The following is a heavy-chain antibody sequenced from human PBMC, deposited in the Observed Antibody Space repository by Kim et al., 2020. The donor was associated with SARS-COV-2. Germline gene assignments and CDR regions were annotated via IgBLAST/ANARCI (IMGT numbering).Heavy chain of an antibody. CDR1: GFTFDDYA. CDR3: AKDIGAAAVNWFDP. CDR2: ISWNSGSI. D-gene: IGHD6-13*01. Sequence: GGSLRLSCAASGFTFDDYAMHWVRQAPGKGLEWVSGISWNSGSIGYADSVKGRFTISRDNAKNSLYLQMNSLRAEDTALYYCAKDIGAAAVNWFDPWGQGTLVTVAS. V-gene: IGHV3-9*01. J-gene: IGHJ5*02.